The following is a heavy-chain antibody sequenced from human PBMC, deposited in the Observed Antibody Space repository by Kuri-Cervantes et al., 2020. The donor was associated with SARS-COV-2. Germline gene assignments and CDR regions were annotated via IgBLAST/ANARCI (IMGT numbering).Heavy chain of an antibody. V-gene: IGHV1-69*04. CDR1: GGTFSSYA. Sequence: GGSLRLSCKASGGTFSSYAISWVRQAPGQGLEWMGRIIPILGIANYAQKFQGRVTITADKSTSTAYMELSSLRSEDTAVYYCARDAVRDYDFWSGYEDWGQGTLVTVSS. J-gene: IGHJ4*02. CDR3: ARDAVRDYDFWSGYED. CDR2: IIPILGIA. D-gene: IGHD3-3*01.